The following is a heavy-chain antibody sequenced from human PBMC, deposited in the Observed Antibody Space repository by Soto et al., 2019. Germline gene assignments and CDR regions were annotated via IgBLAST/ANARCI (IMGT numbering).Heavy chain of an antibody. CDR3: ARLYRNYVGSYYYYYMDV. J-gene: IGHJ6*03. V-gene: IGHV1-18*01. CDR2: ISAYNGNT. Sequence: GASVKVSCKASGYTFTSYGISWVRQAPGQGLEWMGWISAYNGNTNYAQKLQGRVTMTTDTSTSTAYMELRSLRSDDTAVYYCARLYRNYVGSYYYYYMDVWGKGTTVTVAS. CDR1: GYTFTSYG. D-gene: IGHD4-4*01.